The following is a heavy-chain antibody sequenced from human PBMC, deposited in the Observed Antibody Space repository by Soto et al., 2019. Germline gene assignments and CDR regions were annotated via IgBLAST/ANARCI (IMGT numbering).Heavy chain of an antibody. V-gene: IGHV4-34*01. J-gene: IGHJ6*02. Sequence: QVQLQQWGAGLLKPSETLSLTSAVYGGSFSGYYWSWIRQPPGKGLEWIGEINHSGSTNYNPSLKSRVTISVDTSKNQFSLKLSSVTAADTAVYYCAMEKVVVAATAGGMDVWGQGTTVTVSS. CDR3: AMEKVVVAATAGGMDV. CDR2: INHSGST. CDR1: GGSFSGYY. D-gene: IGHD2-15*01.